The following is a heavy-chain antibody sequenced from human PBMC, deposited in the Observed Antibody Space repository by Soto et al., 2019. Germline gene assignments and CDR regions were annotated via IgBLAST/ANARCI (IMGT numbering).Heavy chain of an antibody. J-gene: IGHJ6*02. D-gene: IGHD3-10*01. Sequence: SETLSLTCTVSGGSINSAGYYWSWIRQHPGKGLEWIGYIYYSGITYYNPSLKSRVTISVDTSKNQFSLKLTSVTAADTAVYCCARDGGSGTYYYYGMDVWGQGTTVT. CDR3: ARDGGSGTYYYYGMDV. CDR1: GGSINSAGYY. CDR2: IYYSGIT. V-gene: IGHV4-31*03.